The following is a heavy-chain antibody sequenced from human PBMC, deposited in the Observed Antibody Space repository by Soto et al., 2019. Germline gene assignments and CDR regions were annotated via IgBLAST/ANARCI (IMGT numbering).Heavy chain of an antibody. V-gene: IGHV4-4*02. CDR3: ARKGVATGFFDY. CDR1: GGSISSNNW. D-gene: IGHD1-1*01. Sequence: SETLSLTCDVSGGSISSNNWWSWVRQPPGKGLEWIGELHHSGSANYNPSFKSRVSISADKSKNQFSLNLSSVTAADTAVYYCARKGVATGFFDYWGQGTLVTVSS. CDR2: LHHSGSA. J-gene: IGHJ4*02.